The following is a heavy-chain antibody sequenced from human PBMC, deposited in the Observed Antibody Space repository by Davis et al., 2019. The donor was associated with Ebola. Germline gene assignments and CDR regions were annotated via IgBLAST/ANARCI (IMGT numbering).Heavy chain of an antibody. J-gene: IGHJ6*02. CDR3: TRGLVGMKSAYGMDV. V-gene: IGHV4-61*08. Sequence: SETLSLTCTVSGGSISSGGYHWSWIRQSPGKGLEWIGYIYYSGSTNYSPSLKSRVTLSVDTSKNQLSLKLSSVTAADTAVYYCTRGLVGMKSAYGMDVWGQGTTVIVSS. CDR2: IYYSGST. D-gene: IGHD1-14*01. CDR1: GGSISSGGYH.